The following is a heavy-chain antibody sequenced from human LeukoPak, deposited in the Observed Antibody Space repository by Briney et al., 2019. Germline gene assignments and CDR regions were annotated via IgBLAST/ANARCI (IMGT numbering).Heavy chain of an antibody. D-gene: IGHD5-24*01. CDR1: GFTFSSYA. Sequence: SGGSLRLSCAASGFTFSSYAMHWVRQAPGKGLEWVAVISYDGSNKYYADSVKGRFTISRDNSKNTLYLQMNSLRAEDTAVYYCASRWPQDWGQGTLVPVSS. V-gene: IGHV3-30-3*01. CDR3: ASRWPQD. CDR2: ISYDGSNK. J-gene: IGHJ1*01.